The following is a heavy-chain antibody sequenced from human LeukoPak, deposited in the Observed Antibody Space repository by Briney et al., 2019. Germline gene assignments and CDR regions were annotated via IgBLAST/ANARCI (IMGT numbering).Heavy chain of an antibody. CDR1: GGSINNYY. CDR2: IYYSGSA. CDR3: ARNGDYYEKSGYYYLFDF. D-gene: IGHD3-22*01. J-gene: IGHJ4*02. V-gene: IGHV4-59*01. Sequence: SETLSLTCTVSGGSINNYYWSWIRQPPGKGLEYIGYIYYSGSANYNPSLKCRVTISVDPSKNQFSLKLSSVTAADTAVYYCARNGDYYEKSGYYYLFDFWGQGTLVTVSS.